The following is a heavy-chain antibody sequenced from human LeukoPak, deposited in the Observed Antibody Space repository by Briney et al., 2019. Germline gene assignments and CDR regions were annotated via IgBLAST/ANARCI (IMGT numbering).Heavy chain of an antibody. CDR3: ARHAPRPDYGDYSNFDY. V-gene: IGHV4-59*08. D-gene: IGHD4-17*01. J-gene: IGHJ4*02. CDR2: IYYSGST. CDR1: GGSISSYY. Sequence: SETLSLTCTVSGGSISSYYWSWIRQPPGKGLEWIGYIYYSGSTNYNPSLKSRVTISVDTSKNQFSLKLGSVTAADTAVYYCARHAPRPDYGDYSNFDYWGQGTLVTVSS.